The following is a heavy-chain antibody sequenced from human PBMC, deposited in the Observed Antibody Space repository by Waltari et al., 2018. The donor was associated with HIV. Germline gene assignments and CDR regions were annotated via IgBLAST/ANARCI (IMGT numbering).Heavy chain of an antibody. CDR2: SDQTGST. D-gene: IGHD3-16*02. Sequence: QVALQPCGTGLLMTSETPSLKFTVSGHSFSDYTRHSDHSITRYNWNWRRQPPGKGREGIVKSDQTGSTNSNPSLKSRLSMSIDTIKKQFSLKLISVTAADTAVYYCARGVSPDHLWASYPDFWGQGTLVTVSS. CDR1: GHSFSDYTRHSDHSITRYN. CDR3: ARGVSPDHLWASYPDF. V-gene: IGHV4-34*01. J-gene: IGHJ4*02.